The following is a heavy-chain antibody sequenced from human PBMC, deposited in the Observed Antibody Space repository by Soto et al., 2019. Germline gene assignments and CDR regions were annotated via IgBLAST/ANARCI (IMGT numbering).Heavy chain of an antibody. J-gene: IGHJ5*02. CDR1: GGSISSGGYC. V-gene: IGHV4-30-2*03. CDR3: ASMRLSIAVDAPGNWFEP. CDR2: IYYSGST. Sequence: SSETLSLTCAVSGGSISSGGYCWSWIRQPPGKGLEWIGSIYYSGSTYYNPSLKSRVTISVDTSKNQFSLKLGSVTAADTAVYYCASMRLSIAVDAPGNWFEPWGQGTLVTVSS. D-gene: IGHD6-19*01.